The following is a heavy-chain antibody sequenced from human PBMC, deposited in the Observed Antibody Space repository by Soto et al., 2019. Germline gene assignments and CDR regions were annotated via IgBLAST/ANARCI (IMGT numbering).Heavy chain of an antibody. Sequence: QVQLVESGGGVVQPGRSLRLSCAASGFTFSSYAMHWVRQAPGKGLEWVAVISYDGSNKYYADSVKGRFTISRDNSKNTLYLQMNSLRAEDTAVYYCARDGDDFGSGYYTVAYGMDVWGQGTTVTVSS. D-gene: IGHD3-3*01. CDR2: ISYDGSNK. CDR3: ARDGDDFGSGYYTVAYGMDV. V-gene: IGHV3-30-3*01. CDR1: GFTFSSYA. J-gene: IGHJ6*02.